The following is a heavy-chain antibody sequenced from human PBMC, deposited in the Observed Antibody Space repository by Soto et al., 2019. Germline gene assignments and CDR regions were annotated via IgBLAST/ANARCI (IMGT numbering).Heavy chain of an antibody. CDR2: IYYSRST. V-gene: IGHV4-39*01. J-gene: IGHJ4*02. D-gene: IGHD6-19*01. CDR3: ARSPQWLVYFDY. CDR1: GGSISSSCYY. Sequence: PSETLSLTCTVSGGSISSSCYYWGWIRQPPGKGLEWIGSIYYSRSTYYNPSLKSRVTISVDTSKNQFSLKLSSVTAADTAVYYCARSPQWLVYFDYWGQGTLVTVSS.